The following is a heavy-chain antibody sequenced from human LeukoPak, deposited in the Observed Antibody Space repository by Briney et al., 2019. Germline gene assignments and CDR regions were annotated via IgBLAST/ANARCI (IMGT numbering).Heavy chain of an antibody. CDR2: IYYSGST. D-gene: IGHD3-16*01. V-gene: IGHV4-34*01. J-gene: IGHJ6*03. CDR3: AREKIGTGTVLGKDYYYMDV. Sequence: PSETLSLTCAVYGGSFSGYYWSWIRQPPGKGLEWIGSIYYSGSTYYNPSLKSRVTISVDTSKNQFSLKLSSVTAADTAMYYCAREKIGTGTVLGKDYYYMDVWGKGTTVTVSS. CDR1: GGSFSGYY.